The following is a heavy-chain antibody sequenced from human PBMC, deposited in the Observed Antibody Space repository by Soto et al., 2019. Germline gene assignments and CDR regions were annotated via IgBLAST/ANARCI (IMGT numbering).Heavy chain of an antibody. V-gene: IGHV3-23*01. CDR2: ISIRGDYR. CDR3: ANHGGFDS. Sequence: EGQLLQSGGGLVQPGESLRLSCAASGFTFSSSGMSWVRQAPGKGLEWVSSISIRGDYRYYADSVKGRFTISRDNSKNTLYLQMSSLTAEDTALYYCANHGGFDSWGQGTMVAVSS. J-gene: IGHJ3*01. CDR1: GFTFSSSG. D-gene: IGHD4-17*01.